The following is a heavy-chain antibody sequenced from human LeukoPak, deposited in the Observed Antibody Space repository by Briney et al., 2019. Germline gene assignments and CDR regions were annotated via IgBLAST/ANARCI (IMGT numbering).Heavy chain of an antibody. CDR1: GFTFSSYA. CDR3: ARSSIYYDSSGFDY. D-gene: IGHD3-22*01. CDR2: ISYDGSNK. V-gene: IGHV3-30-3*01. J-gene: IGHJ4*02. Sequence: GGSLRLSCAASGFTFSSYAMHWVRQAPGKGLEWVAVISYDGSNKYYADSVKGRFTISRDNSKNTLYLQMNSLRAEDTAVYYCARSSIYYDSSGFDYWGQGTLVTVSS.